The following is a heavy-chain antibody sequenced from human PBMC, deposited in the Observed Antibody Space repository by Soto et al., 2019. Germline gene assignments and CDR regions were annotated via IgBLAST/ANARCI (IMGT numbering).Heavy chain of an antibody. D-gene: IGHD3-10*01. CDR1: GYSFASQW. CDR3: ARIPHTTTSYCDYYYGMDV. Sequence: GESLKFSCKGSGYSFASQWIGWVRQMPGKGLEWMGNIYPADSDTRYSPSFQGQVTISVDKSISTAYLQWTSLKASDTAIYYCARIPHTTTSYCDYYYGMDVWGQGTTVTVSS. V-gene: IGHV5-51*01. CDR2: IYPADSDT. J-gene: IGHJ6*02.